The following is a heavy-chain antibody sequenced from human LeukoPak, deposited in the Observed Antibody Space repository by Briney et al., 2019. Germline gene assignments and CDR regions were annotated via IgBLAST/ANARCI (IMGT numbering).Heavy chain of an antibody. J-gene: IGHJ6*03. CDR2: FCYNKYS. Sequence: SETLSLTCTVSGDSISSSTDYWDWIRQPPGKGLEWIGNFCYNKYSHYSPSLKSRVTISVDTSKNQFSLKLTSLTAADTAVYYCARALHGDFVSYMDVWGKGTTVTVSS. CDR3: ARALHGDFVSYMDV. D-gene: IGHD4-17*01. CDR1: GDSISSSTDY. V-gene: IGHV4-39*02.